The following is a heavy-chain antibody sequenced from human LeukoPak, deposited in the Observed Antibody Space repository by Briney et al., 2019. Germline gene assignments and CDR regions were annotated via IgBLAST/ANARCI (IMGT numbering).Heavy chain of an antibody. D-gene: IGHD1-26*01. CDR2: ISGSSSYI. V-gene: IGHV3-21*01. J-gene: IGHJ4*02. Sequence: GGSLRLSCAASGFTFSTYNMNWVRQAPRKGLGWVSSISGSSSYIYYADSVKGRFSISRDNAKNSLYLQMNSLRAEDTAAYDCARVPRELRAYWGQGTLVTVSA. CDR3: ARVPRELRAY. CDR1: GFTFSTYN.